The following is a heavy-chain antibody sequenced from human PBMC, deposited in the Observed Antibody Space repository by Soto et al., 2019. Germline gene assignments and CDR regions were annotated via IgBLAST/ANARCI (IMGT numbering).Heavy chain of an antibody. V-gene: IGHV5-51*01. J-gene: IGHJ4*02. CDR1: GYSFTNYW. CDR3: ATPQQLALFDY. CDR2: IYPGDSDT. D-gene: IGHD6-13*01. Sequence: PGESLKISCKTSGYSFTNYWIGWVRQMPGKGLEWMGIIYPGDSDTTYSPSFQGQVTISADKSISTAYLQWSSLRPSDTAMYYCATPQQLALFDYWGQGTLVTVSS.